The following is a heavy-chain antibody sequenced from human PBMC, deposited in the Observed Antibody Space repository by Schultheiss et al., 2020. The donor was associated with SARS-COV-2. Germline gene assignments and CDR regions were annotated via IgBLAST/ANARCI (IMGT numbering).Heavy chain of an antibody. CDR1: GGSISDYF. Sequence: SETLSLTCTVSGGSISDYFWSWVRQPPGKGLEWIGYIYYSGTTNYNPSLKSRVTISVDTSKDQFSLRLTSVTAADTAVYYCVRGARYNWNDAGWFDPWGQGTLVTVSS. J-gene: IGHJ5*02. CDR3: VRGARYNWNDAGWFDP. V-gene: IGHV4-59*01. CDR2: IYYSGTT. D-gene: IGHD1-20*01.